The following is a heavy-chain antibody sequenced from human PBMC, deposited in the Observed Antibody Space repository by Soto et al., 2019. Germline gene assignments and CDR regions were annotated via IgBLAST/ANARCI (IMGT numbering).Heavy chain of an antibody. V-gene: IGHV3-30*03. Sequence: GGSLRLSCAASGFTFTSYDMHWVRQAPDKGLEWMALISHDGSAEYYADSVKGRFTISRDNSRSTLYLQMNSLRAEDTAVYYCARSRDGYSFYFYYGMDGWGQGTTVTVSS. CDR3: ARSRDGYSFYFYYGMDG. CDR1: GFTFTSYD. D-gene: IGHD4-4*01. J-gene: IGHJ6*02. CDR2: ISHDGSAE.